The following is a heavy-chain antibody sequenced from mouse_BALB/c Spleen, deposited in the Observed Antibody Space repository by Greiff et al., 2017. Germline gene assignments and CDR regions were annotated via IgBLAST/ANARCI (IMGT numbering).Heavy chain of an antibody. V-gene: IGHV2-6-7*01. CDR1: GFSLTGYG. CDR2: IWGDGST. Sequence: QVHVKQSGPGLVAPSQSLSITCTVSGFSLTGYGVNWVRQPPGKGLEWLGMIWGDGSTDYNSALKSRLSISKDNSKSQVFLKMNSLQTDDTARYYCARGVDYLYYAMDYWGQGTSVTVSS. J-gene: IGHJ4*01. D-gene: IGHD2-4*01. CDR3: ARGVDYLYYAMDY.